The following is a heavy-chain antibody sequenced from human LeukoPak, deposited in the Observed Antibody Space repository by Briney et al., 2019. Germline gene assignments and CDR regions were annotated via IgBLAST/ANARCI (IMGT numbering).Heavy chain of an antibody. CDR2: INQDGSEK. CDR3: ARRLSYFDD. Sequence: GGSLRLSCVASGFTFSNYWMSWVRQAPRKGLEWVANINQDGSEKHYVDSVKGRFTISRDNAKNSLYLQMNSLRAEDTAVYYCARRLSYFDDWGQGTLVTASS. V-gene: IGHV3-7*01. J-gene: IGHJ4*02. CDR1: GFTFSNYW.